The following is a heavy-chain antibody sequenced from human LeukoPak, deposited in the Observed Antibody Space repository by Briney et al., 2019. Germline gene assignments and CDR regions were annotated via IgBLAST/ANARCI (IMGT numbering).Heavy chain of an antibody. D-gene: IGHD3-22*01. CDR1: GFTFSSSA. J-gene: IGHJ4*02. V-gene: IGHV3-23*01. CDR2: ISASGGST. Sequence: GGSLRLSCAASGFTFSSSAMSWVRQVPGKGLEWDSGISASGGSTYYADSVRGRFTISRDNSKNTLYLQMNSLRAEDTAVYYCAKASSSGYYPTILDYWGQGSLVTVSS. CDR3: AKASSSGYYPTILDY.